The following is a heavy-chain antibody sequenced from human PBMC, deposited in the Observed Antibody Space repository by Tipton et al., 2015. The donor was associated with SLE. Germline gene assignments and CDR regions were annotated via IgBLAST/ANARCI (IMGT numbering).Heavy chain of an antibody. V-gene: IGHV3-23*01. CDR2: ISGSGGST. D-gene: IGHD1-1*01. Sequence: SLRLSCAASGFTFSSYEMNWVRQAPGKGLEWVSAISGSGGSTYYADSVKGRFTISRDNSKNTLYLQMNSLRAEDTAIYYCARSPAVEVLNDYFDPWGQGTLVTVSS. CDR1: GFTFSSYE. J-gene: IGHJ5*02. CDR3: ARSPAVEVLNDYFDP.